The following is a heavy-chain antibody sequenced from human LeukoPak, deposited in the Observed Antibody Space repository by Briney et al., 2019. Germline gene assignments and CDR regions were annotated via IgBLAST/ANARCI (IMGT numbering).Heavy chain of an antibody. J-gene: IGHJ3*02. V-gene: IGHV4-59*01. CDR1: DGSISSYY. CDR2: IYYSGST. D-gene: IGHD2-15*01. CDR3: ARLYCSGGSCYSDRGAFDI. Sequence: PSETLSLTCTVSDGSISSYYWSWIRQPPGKGLEGIGYIYYSGSTNYNPSLKSRVTISVDTSKNQFSLKLSSVTAADTAVYYCARLYCSGGSCYSDRGAFDIWGQGTMVTVSS.